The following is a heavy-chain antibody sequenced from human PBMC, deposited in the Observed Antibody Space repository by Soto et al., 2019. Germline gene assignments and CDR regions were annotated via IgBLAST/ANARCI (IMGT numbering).Heavy chain of an antibody. Sequence: GGSLRLSCEASGFTFSYYWMHWVHQVPGKGLVWVSHIHSDGTTTTYADTVKGRFTISRDNAKNSLYLQMNSLRAEDTAVYYCAGYSKPETYYSYAMDVWGQGTTVTVSS. CDR1: GFTFSYYW. V-gene: IGHV3-74*01. CDR3: AGYSKPETYYSYAMDV. J-gene: IGHJ6*02. CDR2: IHSDGTTT. D-gene: IGHD4-4*01.